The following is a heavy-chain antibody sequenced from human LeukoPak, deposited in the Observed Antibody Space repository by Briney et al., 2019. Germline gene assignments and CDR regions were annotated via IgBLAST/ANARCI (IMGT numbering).Heavy chain of an antibody. D-gene: IGHD5-12*01. V-gene: IGHV3-53*01. Sequence: PGGSLRLSCAASGFTVSSNYMSWVRQAPGKGLKWVSVIYSGGSTTYADSVRGRFTISRDTSKNTVFLQMNSLRAEDTAVYYCARGRYEFSAGMDVWGQGTTVTVSS. J-gene: IGHJ6*02. CDR2: IYSGGST. CDR3: ARGRYEFSAGMDV. CDR1: GFTVSSNY.